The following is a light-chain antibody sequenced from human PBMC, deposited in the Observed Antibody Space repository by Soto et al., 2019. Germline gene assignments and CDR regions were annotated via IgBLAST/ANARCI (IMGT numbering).Light chain of an antibody. CDR3: QQSYSTSIT. V-gene: IGKV1-12*01. Sequence: DIQMTQSPSSVSASVGDRITITCRASQGISSWLAWYQQKPGKAPKLLISTASTLQTGVPSRFDGSGSGTDFTLTINNLQPEDFATYYCQQSYSTSITFGQGTRLEIK. J-gene: IGKJ5*01. CDR1: QGISSW. CDR2: TAS.